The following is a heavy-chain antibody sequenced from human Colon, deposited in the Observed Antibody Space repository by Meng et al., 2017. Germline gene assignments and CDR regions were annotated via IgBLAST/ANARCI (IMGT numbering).Heavy chain of an antibody. CDR3: GRDQGRQLINH. CDR2: VYHRGDT. Sequence: QLQLQESGPGLVKPSGPLSLTCTVSGDSISSDIWWSWVRQPPGKGLEWIGEVYHRGDTNYNPSLKSRVVISVDRSKNQFSLNLSSVTAADTAVYYCGRDQGRQLINHWGQGTLVTVSS. D-gene: IGHD1-1*01. J-gene: IGHJ4*02. CDR1: GDSISSDIW. V-gene: IGHV4-4*02.